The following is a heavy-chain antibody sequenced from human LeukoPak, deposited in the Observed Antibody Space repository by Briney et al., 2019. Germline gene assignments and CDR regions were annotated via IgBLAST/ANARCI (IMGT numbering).Heavy chain of an antibody. CDR2: ISAYNGNT. CDR3: ARYRGAGIAAYYYYYYTDV. CDR1: GYTFTSYG. V-gene: IGHV1-18*01. D-gene: IGHD6-13*01. Sequence: ASVKVSCKASGYTFTSYGISWVRQAPGQGLEWMGWISAYNGNTNYAQKLQGRVTMTTDTSTSTAYMELRSLRSDDTAVYYCARYRGAGIAAYYYYYYTDVWGKGTTVTVSS. J-gene: IGHJ6*03.